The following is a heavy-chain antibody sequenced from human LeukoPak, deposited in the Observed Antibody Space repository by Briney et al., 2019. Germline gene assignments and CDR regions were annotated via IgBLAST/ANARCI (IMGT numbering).Heavy chain of an antibody. V-gene: IGHV4-39*01. J-gene: IGHJ4*02. Sequence: PSETLSLTCTVSGDSISSSLYYWAWIRQPPGTGLEWIGSIFSSGSTYYNPSLKSRVTISLDTSNNQFSLSLRSVTAADTAVYYCAAPGYCSSTSCFKIPFDYWGQGTLVTVSS. D-gene: IGHD2-2*01. CDR1: GDSISSSLYY. CDR2: IFSSGST. CDR3: AAPGYCSSTSCFKIPFDY.